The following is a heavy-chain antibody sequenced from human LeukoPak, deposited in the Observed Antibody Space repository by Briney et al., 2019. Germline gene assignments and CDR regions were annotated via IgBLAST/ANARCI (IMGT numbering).Heavy chain of an antibody. CDR1: GYTFTTYG. Sequence: ASVKLSCKASGYTFTTYGITWVRQAPGQGLEWMGWISAYNGNTNYAQKFRGRVTMTIDTSTSTAYMELRSLKSDDTAVYYCARVWGYYYDSSGYSDFDYWGQGTLVTVSS. CDR3: ARVWGYYYDSSGYSDFDY. V-gene: IGHV1-18*01. D-gene: IGHD3-22*01. J-gene: IGHJ4*02. CDR2: ISAYNGNT.